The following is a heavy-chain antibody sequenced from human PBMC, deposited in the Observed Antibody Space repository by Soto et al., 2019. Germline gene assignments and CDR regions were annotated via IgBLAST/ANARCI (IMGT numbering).Heavy chain of an antibody. CDR3: ARHWDTMVWGVIITYGWFDP. D-gene: IGHD3-10*01. CDR2: IYYSGST. CDR1: GGSIRSSSYY. J-gene: IGHJ5*02. Sequence: QLQLQESGPGLVKPSETLSLTCTVSGGSIRSSSYYWGWIRQPPGKGLEWIGSIYYSGSTYYNPSLKSRVTISVGTSKNQFSLKLSSVTAADTAVYYCARHWDTMVWGVIITYGWFDPWGQGTLVTVSS. V-gene: IGHV4-39*01.